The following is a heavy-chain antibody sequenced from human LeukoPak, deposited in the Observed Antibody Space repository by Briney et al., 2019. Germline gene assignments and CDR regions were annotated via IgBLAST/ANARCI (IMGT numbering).Heavy chain of an antibody. J-gene: IGHJ5*02. CDR3: ARNVAVVVPAAMRRGIDP. D-gene: IGHD2-2*01. Sequence: SETLSLTCAVYGGSFSGYYWSWIRQPPGKGLEWIGEINHSGSTNYNPSLKSRVTISVDTSKNQFSLKLSSVTAADTAVYYCARNVAVVVPAAMRRGIDPWGQGALVTVSS. CDR2: INHSGST. V-gene: IGHV4-34*01. CDR1: GGSFSGYY.